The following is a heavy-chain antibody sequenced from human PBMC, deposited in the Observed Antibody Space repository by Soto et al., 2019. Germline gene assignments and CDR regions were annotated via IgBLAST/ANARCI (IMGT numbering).Heavy chain of an antibody. V-gene: IGHV3-23*01. J-gene: IGHJ4*02. CDR3: AKDGSNYGAFDS. Sequence: PGGSLRFSCPASGFTFSSSAMSWVRKAPGKGLGWVSTITGSGYTYYADSVKGRFTISRDNSKTTLYLQMNSLRAEDTAVYYCAKDGSNYGAFDSWGQGTLVTVSS. D-gene: IGHD4-4*01. CDR2: ITGSGYT. CDR1: GFTFSSSA.